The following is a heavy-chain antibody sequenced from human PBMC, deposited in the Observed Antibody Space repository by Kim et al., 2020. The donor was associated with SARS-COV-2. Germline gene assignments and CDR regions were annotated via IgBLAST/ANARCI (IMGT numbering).Heavy chain of an antibody. D-gene: IGHD5-12*01. CDR3: ASGYDSIDY. J-gene: IGHJ4*02. V-gene: IGHV4-39*01. CDR1: GGSFSSCSYY. CDR2: NYGSGNT. Sequence: SETLSLTCTVSGGSFSSCSYYWVWNRQRPGQEWDGVVSNYGSGNTYSNPSLKSRVTISVDTTKNQFSLKLGSVTAADAAVYYCASGYDSIDYWGQGTLVTVSS.